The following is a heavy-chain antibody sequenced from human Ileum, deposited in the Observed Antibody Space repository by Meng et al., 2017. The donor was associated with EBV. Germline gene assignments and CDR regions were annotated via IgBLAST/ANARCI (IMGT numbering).Heavy chain of an antibody. CDR1: GGSLNGYY. V-gene: IGHV4-34*01. Sequence: QGQLQQGGQGLLKPSETLSLTCGVYGGSLNGYYWTWIRQPPGKGLEWIGEINHSGSTNYNPSLKSRVIISVDTSKNQFSLNLSSVTAADTAVYYCARGVYGPTTRGREYFIHWGRGTLVTVSS. CDR2: INHSGST. D-gene: IGHD2-8*01. J-gene: IGHJ1*01. CDR3: ARGVYGPTTRGREYFIH.